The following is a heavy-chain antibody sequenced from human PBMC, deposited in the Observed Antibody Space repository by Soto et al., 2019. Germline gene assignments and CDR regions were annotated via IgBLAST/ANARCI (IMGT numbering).Heavy chain of an antibody. CDR1: GFPFTTYG. D-gene: IGHD1-20*01. V-gene: IGHV1-18*04. Sequence: ASVKVSCKASGFPFTTYGFSWVRRAPGQGLEWMGWISAYNGNRNYAQKFQGRVTMTTDTSTSTVYMGLRSLTSDDTPVYYCAKDPPITGSRRGTPLMDVWGQGTTVTVSS. J-gene: IGHJ6*02. CDR3: AKDPPITGSRRGTPLMDV. CDR2: ISAYNGNR.